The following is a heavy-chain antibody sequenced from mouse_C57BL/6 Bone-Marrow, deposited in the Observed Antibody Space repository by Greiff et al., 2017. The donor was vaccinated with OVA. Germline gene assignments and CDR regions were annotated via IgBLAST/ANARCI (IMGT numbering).Heavy chain of an antibody. Sequence: EVKLVESGEGLVKPGGSLKLSCAASGFTFSSYAMSWVRQTPEQRLEWVAYISSGGDYIYYADTVKGRFTISRDNARNTLYLQMSSLKSEDTAMYYCTRDGYRYYFDYWGQGTTLTVSS. J-gene: IGHJ2*01. CDR3: TRDGYRYYFDY. V-gene: IGHV5-9-1*02. D-gene: IGHD2-3*01. CDR2: ISSGGDYI. CDR1: GFTFSSYA.